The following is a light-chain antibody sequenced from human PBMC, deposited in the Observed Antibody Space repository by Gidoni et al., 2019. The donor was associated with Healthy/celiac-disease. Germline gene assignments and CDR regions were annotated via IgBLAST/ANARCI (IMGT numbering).Light chain of an antibody. J-gene: IGLJ1*01. CDR3: QAWDSSTRV. V-gene: IGLV3-1*01. Sequence: SYELTQPPSVSVSPGQTASITCSVDKLGDKYACWYQQKPGQSPVLVIYQDSKRPSGIPERFSGSNSGNTATLTISGTQAMDEADYYCQAWDSSTRVFGTGTKVTVL. CDR1: KLGDKY. CDR2: QDS.